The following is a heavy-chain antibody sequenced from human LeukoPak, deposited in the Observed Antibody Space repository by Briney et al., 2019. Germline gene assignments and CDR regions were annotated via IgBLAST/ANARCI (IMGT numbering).Heavy chain of an antibody. Sequence: SETLSLTCTVSGGSISSDYWSWIRQPPGRGLEWIGFNYYSGRTNYKPSLKNRVTTSVDTSTNQFYLKLTSVTAADTAVYYCVRHVVALGVNAAFDYWGQGILVTVSS. CDR3: VRHVVALGVNAAFDY. CDR1: GGSISSDY. CDR2: NYYSGRT. D-gene: IGHD2-21*01. V-gene: IGHV4-59*08. J-gene: IGHJ4*02.